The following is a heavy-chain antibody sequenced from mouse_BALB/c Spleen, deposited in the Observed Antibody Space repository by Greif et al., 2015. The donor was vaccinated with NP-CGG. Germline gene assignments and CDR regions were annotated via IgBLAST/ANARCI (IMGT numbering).Heavy chain of an antibody. V-gene: IGHV6-6*02. J-gene: IGHJ3*01. CDR2: IRLKSNNYAT. CDR1: GFTFSNYW. CDR3: TTGFAY. Sequence: EVKVEESGGGLVQPGGSMKLSCVASGFTFSNYWMNWVRQSPEKGLEWVAEIRLKSNNYATHYAESVKGRFTISRDDSKSSVYLQMSNLRAEDTGIYYCTTGFAYWGQGTLVTVSA.